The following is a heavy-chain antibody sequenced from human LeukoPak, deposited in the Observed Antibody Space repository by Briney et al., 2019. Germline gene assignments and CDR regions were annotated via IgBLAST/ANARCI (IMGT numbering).Heavy chain of an antibody. J-gene: IGHJ5*02. D-gene: IGHD2-8*01. CDR1: GGTFSSYA. CDR3: ARDLPSTNGVWVNWFDP. Sequence: SVKVSCKASGGTFSSYAISWVRQAPGQGLGWMGGIIPIFGTANYAQKFQGRVTITADESTSTAYMELSSLRSEDTAVYYCARDLPSTNGVWVNWFDPWGQGTLVTVSS. V-gene: IGHV1-69*13. CDR2: IIPIFGTA.